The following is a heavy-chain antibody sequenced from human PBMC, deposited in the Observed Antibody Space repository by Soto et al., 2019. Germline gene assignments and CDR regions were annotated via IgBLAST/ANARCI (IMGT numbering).Heavy chain of an antibody. V-gene: IGHV4-28*01. CDR3: ARSPGDIVVVPAAPTVWFDP. D-gene: IGHD2-2*01. CDR1: GYSISSSNW. J-gene: IGHJ5*02. CDR2: IYYSGST. Sequence: SETLSLTCAVSGYSISSSNWWGWIRQPPGKGLEWIGYIYYSGSTYYNPSLKSRVTMSVDTSKNQFSLKLSSVTAVDTAVYYCARSPGDIVVVPAAPTVWFDPWGQGTLVTVSS.